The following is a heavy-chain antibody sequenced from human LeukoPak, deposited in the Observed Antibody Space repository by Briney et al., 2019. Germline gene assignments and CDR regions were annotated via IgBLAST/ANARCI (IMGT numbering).Heavy chain of an antibody. D-gene: IGHD2-15*01. CDR2: IYYSGGT. J-gene: IGHJ5*02. CDR3: ARLDGYCSGGSCYSVSFVDP. CDR1: GGSISSSNYY. Sequence: PSETLSLTCTVSGGSISSSNYYWGWIRQPPGKGLEWIGSIYYSGGTYYNPSLKSRVTISVDTSKNQFSLKLSSVAAADTAVYYCARLDGYCSGGSCYSVSFVDPWGQGTLVTVSS. V-gene: IGHV4-39*01.